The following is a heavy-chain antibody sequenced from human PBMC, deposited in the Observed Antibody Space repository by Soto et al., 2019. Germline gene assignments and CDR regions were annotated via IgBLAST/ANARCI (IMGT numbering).Heavy chain of an antibody. CDR3: ARAPGVVAATPGWFDP. CDR2: INPSGGST. CDR1: GYTFTSYG. D-gene: IGHD2-15*01. J-gene: IGHJ5*02. V-gene: IGHV1-46*03. Sequence: ASVKVSCKASGYTFTSYGISWVRQAPGQGLEWMGIINPSGGSTSYVQKFQGRVTMTRDTSTSTVYMELSSLRSEDTAVYYCARAPGVVAATPGWFDPWGQGTLVTVSS.